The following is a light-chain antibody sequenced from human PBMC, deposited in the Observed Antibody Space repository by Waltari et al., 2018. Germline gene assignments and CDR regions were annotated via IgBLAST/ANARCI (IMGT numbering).Light chain of an antibody. V-gene: IGLV1-40*01. Sequence: QSVLTQPPSVSGTPGQRVTISCSGSTSNIGAGHDVHWYQHLPGPAPKPLIYGNNNRPSGVPDRFSGSKSGTSASLAITGLQADDEADYFCQSFDNMLSGGVVFGGGTKLAVL. CDR2: GNN. CDR3: QSFDNMLSGGVV. CDR1: TSNIGAGHD. J-gene: IGLJ2*01.